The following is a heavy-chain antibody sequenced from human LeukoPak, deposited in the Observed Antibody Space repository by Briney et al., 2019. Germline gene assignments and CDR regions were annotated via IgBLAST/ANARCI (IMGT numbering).Heavy chain of an antibody. CDR2: IFHDGVT. CDR1: GASVGGNH. J-gene: IGHJ4*02. CDR3: ARGDSNTWYPSGLHFGY. V-gene: IGHV4-59*02. D-gene: IGHD6-13*01. Sequence: SETLSLTCAVSGASVGGNHWSWIRQSPEKGLEWIGNIFHDGVTDYNPSFKSRVTMLPDTSKNQFSLRLTSVTAADTAVYYCARGDSNTWYPSGLHFGYWGQGTLVSVSS.